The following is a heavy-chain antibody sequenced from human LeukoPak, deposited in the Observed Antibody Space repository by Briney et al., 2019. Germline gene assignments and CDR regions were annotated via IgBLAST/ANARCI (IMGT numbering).Heavy chain of an antibody. J-gene: IGHJ6*02. Sequence: SETLSLTCTVSGGSISSYYWSWIRQPAGKGLEWIGRIYTSGSTNYNPSLKSRVTMSVDTSENQFSLKLSSVTAADTAVYYCARGPEGYCSSTSCYEYYYYGMDVWGQGTTVTVSS. V-gene: IGHV4-4*07. CDR2: IYTSGST. CDR1: GGSISSYY. D-gene: IGHD2-2*01. CDR3: ARGPEGYCSSTSCYEYYYYGMDV.